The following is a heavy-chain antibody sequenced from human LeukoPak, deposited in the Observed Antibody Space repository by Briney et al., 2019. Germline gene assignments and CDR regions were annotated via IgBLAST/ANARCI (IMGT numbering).Heavy chain of an antibody. D-gene: IGHD6-19*01. CDR2: ITSDGSTT. J-gene: IGHJ4*02. Sequence: GGSLRLSCAASGFTFSNYWMHWVRQASGKGLVWVSHITSDGSTTSYADSVKGRFTISRDNAKNTLYLQMNSLSAEDTAVYYCARAGYSSGWYDYWGQGTLVTVSS. V-gene: IGHV3-74*01. CDR1: GFTFSNYW. CDR3: ARAGYSSGWYDY.